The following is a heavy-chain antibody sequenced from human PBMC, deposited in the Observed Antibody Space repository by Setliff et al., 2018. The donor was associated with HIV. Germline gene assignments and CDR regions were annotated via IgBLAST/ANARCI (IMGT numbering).Heavy chain of an antibody. CDR3: ARDFVSRAPWSGYGY. J-gene: IGHJ4*02. CDR1: GFTFSSYA. CDR2: IFSGGTT. V-gene: IGHV3-23*03. D-gene: IGHD3-3*01. Sequence: LSLSCAASGFTFSSYAMSWVRQAPGKGLEWVSVIFSGGTTNYADSVKGRFTISRDNAKNTLYLQMNSLRAEDTAVYYCARDFVSRAPWSGYGYWGQGTLVTVSS.